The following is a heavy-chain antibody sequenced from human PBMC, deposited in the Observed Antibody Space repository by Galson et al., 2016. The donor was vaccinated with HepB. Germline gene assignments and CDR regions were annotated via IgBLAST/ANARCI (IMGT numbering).Heavy chain of an antibody. CDR1: GFRFSNYD. J-gene: IGHJ4*02. V-gene: IGHV3-23*01. D-gene: IGHD3-16*01. CDR3: AKHIDVRGRAFEY. CDR2: IGWSYDT. Sequence: SLRLSCAVSGFRFSNYDMTWVRQAPGKGLEWVSAIGWSYDTYYAESVRGRFTISRDNAKNTVYRQMDSLRSDDKAVYYCAKHIDVRGRAFEYWGQGTLVTVSS.